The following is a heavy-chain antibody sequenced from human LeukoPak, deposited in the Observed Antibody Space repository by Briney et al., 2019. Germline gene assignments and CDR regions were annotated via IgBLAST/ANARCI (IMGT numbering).Heavy chain of an antibody. CDR2: ISSSGSTI. D-gene: IGHD5-18*01. CDR3: ARLKRGYSYGDRRPVPSPLDY. CDR1: GFSVGSCE. J-gene: IGHJ4*02. Sequence: GGALRLFCAASGFSVGSCEMKWVRQAPGKGMEWVSYISSSGSTIYYADSVKGRFTISRDNAKNSLYLQMNSLRAEDTAVYYCARLKRGYSYGDRRPVPSPLDYWGQGTLVTVSS. V-gene: IGHV3-48*03.